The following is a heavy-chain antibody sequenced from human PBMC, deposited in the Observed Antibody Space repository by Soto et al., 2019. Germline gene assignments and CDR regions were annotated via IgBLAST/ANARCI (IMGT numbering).Heavy chain of an antibody. D-gene: IGHD2-2*01. CDR1: GYTFTSYG. J-gene: IGHJ6*02. Sequence: ASVTVSCQASGYTFTSYGISWVRQAPGQGLEWMGWISAYNGNTNYAQKLQGRVTMTTDTSTSTAYMELRSLRSDDTAVYYCARGLDCSSTSCYWYYYYYGMDVWGQGTTVTVSS. CDR3: ARGLDCSSTSCYWYYYYYGMDV. V-gene: IGHV1-18*01. CDR2: ISAYNGNT.